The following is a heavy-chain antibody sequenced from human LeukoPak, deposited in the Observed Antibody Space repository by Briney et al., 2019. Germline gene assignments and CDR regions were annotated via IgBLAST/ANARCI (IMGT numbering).Heavy chain of an antibody. CDR3: AKDLGSGTADFDY. J-gene: IGHJ4*02. V-gene: IGHV3-23*01. CDR2: ISGSGGST. Sequence: GGSLRLSCAASGFTFSSYAMSWVRQAPGKGLEWVPAISGSGGSTYYTDSVKGRFTISRDNSKNTLYLQMNSLRAEDTAVYYCAKDLGSGTADFDYWGQGTLVTVSS. CDR1: GFTFSSYA. D-gene: IGHD2-15*01.